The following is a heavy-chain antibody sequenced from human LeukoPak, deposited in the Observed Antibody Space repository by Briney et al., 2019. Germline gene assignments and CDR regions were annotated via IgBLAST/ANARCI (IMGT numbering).Heavy chain of an antibody. CDR3: ARDLSCSSTSCYGYYYYYYMDV. D-gene: IGHD2-2*01. V-gene: IGHV4-61*02. Sequence: SETLSLTCTVSGGSISSGSYYWSWIRQPAGKGLEWIGRIYTSGSTNYNPSLKGRVTISVDTSKNQFSLKLSSVTAADTAVYYCARDLSCSSTSCYGYYYYYYMDVWGKGTTVTVSS. CDR2: IYTSGST. CDR1: GGSISSGSYY. J-gene: IGHJ6*03.